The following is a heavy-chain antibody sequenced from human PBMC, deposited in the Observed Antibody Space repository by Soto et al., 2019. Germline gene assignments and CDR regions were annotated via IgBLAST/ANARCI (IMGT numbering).Heavy chain of an antibody. V-gene: IGHV3-21*01. Sequence: GGSLRLSCAASGFTFSSYSMNWVRQAPGKGLEWVSSISSSSSYIYYADSVKGRFTISRDNAKNSLYLQMNSLRAEDTAVYYCARARDGYNYYYYGMDVWGQGTTVTVSS. CDR2: ISSSSSYI. CDR1: GFTFSSYS. J-gene: IGHJ6*02. CDR3: ARARDGYNYYYYGMDV. D-gene: IGHD5-12*01.